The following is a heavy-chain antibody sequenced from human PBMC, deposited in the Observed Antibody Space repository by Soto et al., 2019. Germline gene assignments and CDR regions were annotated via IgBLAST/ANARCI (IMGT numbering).Heavy chain of an antibody. CDR3: ARDRYSSGWSQGPLYYYYGMDV. V-gene: IGHV4-34*01. Sequence: PSETLSLTCAVYGGPFSGYYWSWIRQPPGKGLEWIGEINHSGSTNYNPSLKSRVTISVDTSKNQFSLKLSSVTAADTAVYYCARDRYSSGWSQGPLYYYYGMDVWGQGTTVTVSS. CDR1: GGPFSGYY. D-gene: IGHD6-19*01. J-gene: IGHJ6*02. CDR2: INHSGST.